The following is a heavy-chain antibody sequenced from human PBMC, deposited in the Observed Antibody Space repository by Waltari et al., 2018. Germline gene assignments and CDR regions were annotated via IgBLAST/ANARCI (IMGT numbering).Heavy chain of an antibody. J-gene: IGHJ4*02. CDR3: ARGGGYDSLDY. CDR1: GFTFSSYS. D-gene: IGHD5-12*01. CDR2: ISSSSSTI. Sequence: EVQLVESGGGLVQPGGSLRLSCAASGFTFSSYSMNWVRQAPGKGLEWVSYISSSSSTIYYADSVKGRFTISRDNAKNSLYLQMNSLRAEDTAVYYCARGGGYDSLDYWGQGTLVIVSS. V-gene: IGHV3-48*01.